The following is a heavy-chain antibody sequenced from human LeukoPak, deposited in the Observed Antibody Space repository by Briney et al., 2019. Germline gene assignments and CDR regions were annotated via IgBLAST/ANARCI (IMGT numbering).Heavy chain of an antibody. D-gene: IGHD1-1*01. CDR1: GGSISSYY. CDR3: TRVRSWNDFDY. CDR2: IYYSGST. J-gene: IGHJ4*02. V-gene: IGHV4-59*01. Sequence: SETLSLTCTVSGGSISSYYWSWIRQPPGKGLEWIGYIYYSGSTYYNPSLKSRVTISIDTSKNQFSLRLSSVTAADTAVYYCTRVRSWNDFDYWGQGTLVTVSS.